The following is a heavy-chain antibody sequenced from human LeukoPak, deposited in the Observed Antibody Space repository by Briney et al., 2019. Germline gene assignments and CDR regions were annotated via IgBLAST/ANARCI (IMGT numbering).Heavy chain of an antibody. D-gene: IGHD1-26*01. CDR2: IYYSGST. V-gene: IGHV4-59*08. CDR3: ARRRSNSGSYDY. CDR1: GGSISNYY. J-gene: IGHJ4*02. Sequence: PSETLSLTCTVSGGSISNYYWSWIRQPPGKGLEWIGHIYYSGSTEYNPPLKSRVTISVDTSKTQFSLKLSSVTAADTAVYYCARRRSNSGSYDYWGQGTLVTVSS.